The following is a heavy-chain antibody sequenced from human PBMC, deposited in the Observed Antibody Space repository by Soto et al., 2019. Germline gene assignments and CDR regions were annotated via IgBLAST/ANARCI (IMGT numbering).Heavy chain of an antibody. Sequence: ASVKVSCKASGYTFTGYYMHWVRQAPGQGLEWMGWINPNSGGTNYAQKFQGWVTMTRDTSISTAYMELSRLRSDDTAVYYCARAAAAAGCSDDGGPIDYGMDVWGPGTTVNVSS. V-gene: IGHV1-2*04. CDR2: INPNSGGT. J-gene: IGHJ6*02. CDR1: GYTFTGYY. CDR3: ARAAAAAGCSDDGGPIDYGMDV. D-gene: IGHD6-13*01.